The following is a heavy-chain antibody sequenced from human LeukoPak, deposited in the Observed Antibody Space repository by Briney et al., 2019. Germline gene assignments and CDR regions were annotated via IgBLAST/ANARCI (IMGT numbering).Heavy chain of an antibody. J-gene: IGHJ4*02. CDR3: AKRVLGATPRRPLDY. CDR2: ISGSGGST. D-gene: IGHD1-26*01. V-gene: IGHV3-23*01. Sequence: GGSLRLSCAASGFTFSSYAMHWVRQAPGKGLEWVSAISGSGGSTYYADSVKGRFTISRDNSKNTLYLQMNSLRAEDTAVYYCAKRVLGATPRRPLDYWGQGTLVTVSS. CDR1: GFTFSSYA.